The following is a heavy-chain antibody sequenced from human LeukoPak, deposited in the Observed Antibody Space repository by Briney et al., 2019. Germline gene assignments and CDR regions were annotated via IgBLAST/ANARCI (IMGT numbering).Heavy chain of an antibody. Sequence: SETLSLTCTVSGYSISSGYYWGWIRQPPGKGLEWIGSIYHSGSTYYNPSLKSRVTISVDTSKNQFSLKLSSVTAADTAVYYCARIGGGSGSYPGGNYYYYYYMDVWGKGTTVTISS. CDR1: GYSISSGYY. J-gene: IGHJ6*03. CDR3: ARIGGGSGSYPGGNYYYYYYMDV. CDR2: IYHSGST. D-gene: IGHD3-10*01. V-gene: IGHV4-38-2*02.